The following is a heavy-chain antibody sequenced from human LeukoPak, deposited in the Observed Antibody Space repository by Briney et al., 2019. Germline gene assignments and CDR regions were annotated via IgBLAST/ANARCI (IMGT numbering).Heavy chain of an antibody. J-gene: IGHJ5*02. CDR2: NNPNSGGT. CDR3: ASLLDGDYYLWFDP. D-gene: IGHD4-17*01. V-gene: IGHV1-2*02. CDR1: GYTFTGYY. Sequence: ASVNVSCMASGYTFTGYYMHWVRQAPGQGLEWMGWNNPNSGGTNYAQKFQGRVTMTRDTSISTAYMELSRLRSDDTAVYYCASLLDGDYYLWFDPWGQGTLVTVSS.